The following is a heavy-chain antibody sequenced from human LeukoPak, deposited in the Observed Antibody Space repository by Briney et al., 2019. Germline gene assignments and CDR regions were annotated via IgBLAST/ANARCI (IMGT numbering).Heavy chain of an antibody. CDR1: GGSISTHH. Sequence: SETLSPTCTVSGGSISTHHWSWIRQSPGKGLEWIAYMADSVTSKDNPSLKSRFTLSADTSKNQFSLRLTSVTAADTAVYYCATIKRGNIFGYFDFWGQGILVTVSS. D-gene: IGHD5-18*01. V-gene: IGHV4-59*11. CDR3: ATIKRGNIFGYFDF. CDR2: MADSVTS. J-gene: IGHJ4*02.